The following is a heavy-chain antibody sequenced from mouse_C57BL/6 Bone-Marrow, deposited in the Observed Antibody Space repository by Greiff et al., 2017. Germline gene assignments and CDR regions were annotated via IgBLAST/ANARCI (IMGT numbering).Heavy chain of an antibody. D-gene: IGHD1-1*01. V-gene: IGHV1-85*01. Sequence: VKLQESGPELVKPGASVKLSCKASGYTFTSYDINWVKQRPGQGLEWIGWIYPRDGSTKYNEKFKGKATLTVDTSSSTAYMELHSLTSEDSAVYFCARDYGSGYWYLDVWGTGTTVTVSS. CDR2: IYPRDGST. CDR1: GYTFTSYD. CDR3: ARDYGSGYWYLDV. J-gene: IGHJ1*03.